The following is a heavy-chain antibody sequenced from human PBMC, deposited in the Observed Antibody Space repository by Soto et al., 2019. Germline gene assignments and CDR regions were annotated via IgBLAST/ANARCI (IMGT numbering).Heavy chain of an antibody. CDR1: GGAFTSYT. CDR3: AAVAGTSPYVGYLES. J-gene: IGHJ4*02. D-gene: IGHD6-19*01. V-gene: IGHV1-69*02. Sequence: QGLLMQSGTEVKKPGSSVKVSCKASGGAFTSYTLNWVRQAPGQGPEWMGRVIPALDFEDYAQKFQGRVTFTADTSTSTAHMELTSLRSDDKAIYYCAAVAGTSPYVGYLESGGQGTLVIVSS. CDR2: VIPALDFE.